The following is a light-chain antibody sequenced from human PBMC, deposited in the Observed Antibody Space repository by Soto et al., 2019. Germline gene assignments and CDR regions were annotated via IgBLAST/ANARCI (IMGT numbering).Light chain of an antibody. V-gene: IGKV3-15*01. Sequence: ELVLTHSPATLSVSPGERATLSCRASQGVSTNLAWYQQKPGQGPRLLMYGASTWATGIPARFSGSGSGTEFTLNISSLQPEDFALYYCQQYNNWPPRGTFGQGTKVDIK. CDR2: GAS. CDR1: QGVSTN. J-gene: IGKJ1*01. CDR3: QQYNNWPPRGT.